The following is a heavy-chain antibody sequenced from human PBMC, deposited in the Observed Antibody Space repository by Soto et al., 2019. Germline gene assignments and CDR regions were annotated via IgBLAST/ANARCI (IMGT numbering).Heavy chain of an antibody. J-gene: IGHJ4*02. V-gene: IGHV5-10-1*01. Sequence: GESLKISCKGSGYSFTSYWTSWVRQMPGKGLEWMGRIDPSDSYTNYSPSFQGHVTISADKSISTAYLQWSSLKASDTAMYYCARHGGYYDSSGYYAYWGQGTLVTVSS. D-gene: IGHD3-22*01. CDR3: ARHGGYYDSSGYYAY. CDR1: GYSFTSYW. CDR2: IDPSDSYT.